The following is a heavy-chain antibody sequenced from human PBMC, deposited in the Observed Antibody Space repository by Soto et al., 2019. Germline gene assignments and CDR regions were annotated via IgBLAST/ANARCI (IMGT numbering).Heavy chain of an antibody. CDR1: GDSVSSNSAA. V-gene: IGHV6-1*01. J-gene: IGHJ4*02. Sequence: SQTLSLTCAISGDSVSSNSAAWNWIRQSPSRGLEWLGRTYYRSKWYNDYAVSVKSRITINPDTSKNQFSLKLSSVTAADTAVYYCARIKGYCSSTSCRYFDYWGQGTLVTVSS. D-gene: IGHD2-2*01. CDR2: TYYRSKWYN. CDR3: ARIKGYCSSTSCRYFDY.